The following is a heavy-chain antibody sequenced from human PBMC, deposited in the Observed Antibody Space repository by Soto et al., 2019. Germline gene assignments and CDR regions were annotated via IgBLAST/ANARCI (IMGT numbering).Heavy chain of an antibody. V-gene: IGHV1-69*01. CDR3: ARGRITIFGVVSHYYGMDV. Sequence: QVQLVQSGAEVKKPGSSVKVSCKASGGTFSSYAISWVRQAPGQGLEWMGGIIPIFGTANYAQKFQGRVTIIADESTSTAYMELSSLRSEDTAVYYCARGRITIFGVVSHYYGMDVWGQGTTVTVSS. J-gene: IGHJ6*02. CDR2: IIPIFGTA. CDR1: GGTFSSYA. D-gene: IGHD3-3*01.